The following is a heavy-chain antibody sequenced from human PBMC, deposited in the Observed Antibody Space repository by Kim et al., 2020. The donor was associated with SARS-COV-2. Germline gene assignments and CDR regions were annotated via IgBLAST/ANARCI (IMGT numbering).Heavy chain of an antibody. CDR3: ARGQTQWLGVCCYYGMDV. CDR1: GYTFTSYD. Sequence: ASVKVSCKASGYTFTSYDINWVRQATGQGLEWMGWMNPNSGNTGYAQKFQGRVTMTRNTSISTAYMELSSLRSEDTAVYYCARGQTQWLGVCCYYGMDVWGQGTTVTVSS. CDR2: MNPNSGNT. J-gene: IGHJ6*02. V-gene: IGHV1-8*01. D-gene: IGHD6-19*01.